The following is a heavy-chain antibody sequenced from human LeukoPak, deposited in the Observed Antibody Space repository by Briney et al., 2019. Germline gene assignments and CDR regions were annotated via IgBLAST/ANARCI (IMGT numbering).Heavy chain of an antibody. CDR2: IYPGDSDT. J-gene: IGHJ3*02. D-gene: IGHD3-10*01. CDR1: GYSFTTYW. CDR3: ALGAVRGLHAFDI. Sequence: GESLKISCKGSGYSFTTYWIGWVRQMPGKGLEWMGIIYPGDSDTRYSPPFQGQVTISADKSVTTAYLQWSSLKASDTAMYYCALGAVRGLHAFDIWGQGTTVTVSS. V-gene: IGHV5-51*01.